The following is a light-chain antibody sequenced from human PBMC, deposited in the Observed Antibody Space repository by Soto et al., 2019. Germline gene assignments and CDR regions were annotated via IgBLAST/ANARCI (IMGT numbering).Light chain of an antibody. J-gene: IGLJ3*02. Sequence: QSALTQPPSASRSPGQSVTISCAGTSSDVGGYNSVSWYQQHPGQAPKLMIYEVNKRPSGVPDRFSGSKSGNTASLTVSGLQAGDEADYYCSSYADSNNLVFGGGTKLTVL. CDR2: EVN. CDR3: SSYADSNNLV. V-gene: IGLV2-8*02. CDR1: SSDVGGYNS.